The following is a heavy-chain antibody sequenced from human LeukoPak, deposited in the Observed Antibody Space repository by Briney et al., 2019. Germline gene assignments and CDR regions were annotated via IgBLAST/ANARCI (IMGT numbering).Heavy chain of an antibody. Sequence: ASVKVSCKASGYTFTSYGISWVRQAPGQGLEWMGWISAYNGNTNYAQKLQGRVTMTTDTSTSTAYMELRSLRSDDTAVYYCARDRYYYGSGSYDGWFDPWGQGTLVTVSS. CDR2: ISAYNGNT. V-gene: IGHV1-18*01. CDR3: ARDRYYYGSGSYDGWFDP. J-gene: IGHJ5*02. D-gene: IGHD3-10*01. CDR1: GYTFTSYG.